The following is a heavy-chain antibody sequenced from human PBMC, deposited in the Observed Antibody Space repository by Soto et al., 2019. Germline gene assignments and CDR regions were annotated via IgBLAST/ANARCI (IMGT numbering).Heavy chain of an antibody. J-gene: IGHJ4*02. D-gene: IGHD3-22*01. CDR3: AKDWGYGRGSYDSSGYYYDY. CDR1: GFTFSSYA. Sequence: EVQLLESGGGLVQPGGSLRLSCAASGFTFSSYAMSWVRQAPGKGLEWVSAISGSGGSTYYADSVKGRFTISRDNAKNTLYLQMSSLSAEDTAVYYCAKDWGYGRGSYDSSGYYYDYWGQGTLVTVSS. CDR2: ISGSGGST. V-gene: IGHV3-23*01.